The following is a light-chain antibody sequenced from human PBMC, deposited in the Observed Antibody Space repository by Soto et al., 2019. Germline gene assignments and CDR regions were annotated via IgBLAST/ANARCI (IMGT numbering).Light chain of an antibody. J-gene: IGLJ2*01. CDR1: SSDVGGYNY. CDR2: EVS. Sequence: QSALTQPASVSGSPGQSITIACTGTSSDVGGYNYVSWYQQHPGKAPKLMIYEVSNRPSGVSNRFSGSKSGNMASLTISGLQAEDEAEYYCSSYTSSSTPVVFGGGTKLTVL. CDR3: SSYTSSSTPVV. V-gene: IGLV2-14*01.